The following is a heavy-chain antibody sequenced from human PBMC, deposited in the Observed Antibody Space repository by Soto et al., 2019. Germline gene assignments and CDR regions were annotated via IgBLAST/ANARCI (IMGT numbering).Heavy chain of an antibody. D-gene: IGHD3-10*01. CDR2: ISGSGGST. CDR1: GFTFSSYA. CDR3: AKAGGFGGYWYFDL. J-gene: IGHJ2*01. Sequence: EVQLLESGGGLVQPGGSLRLSCAASGFTFSSYAMSWVRQAPGKGLEWVSAISGSGGSTYYADSVKGRFTISRDNSKNPLYLQMNSPRTEGTGVNYCAKAGGFGGYWYFDLWGRGTLVTVSS. V-gene: IGHV3-23*01.